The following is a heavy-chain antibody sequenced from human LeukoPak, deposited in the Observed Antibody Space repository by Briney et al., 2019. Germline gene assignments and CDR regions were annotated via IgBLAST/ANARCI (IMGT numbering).Heavy chain of an antibody. J-gene: IGHJ4*02. D-gene: IGHD3-10*01. CDR3: ARAGQRGVIDY. V-gene: IGHV3-64*01. CDR2: ISSKWGST. Sequence: GGSLRLSCAASGFTFSSYAMHWVRQAPAKGLEYVSAISSKWGSTYYANSVKGRFTIYRDNSKNTLYLQMGSLRAEDMAVYYCARAGQRGVIDYWGQGTLVTVSS. CDR1: GFTFSSYA.